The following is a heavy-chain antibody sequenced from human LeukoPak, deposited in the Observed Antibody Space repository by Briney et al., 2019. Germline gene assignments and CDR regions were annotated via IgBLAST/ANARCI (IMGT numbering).Heavy chain of an antibody. V-gene: IGHV3-30*18. J-gene: IGHJ4*02. CDR3: AKVNHYYDSSGLFDY. Sequence: PGGSLRLSCAASGFTFSSYGMHWVRQAPGKGLEWVAVTSYDGSNKYYADSVKGRFTISRDNSKNTLYLQMNSLRAEDTAVYYCAKVNHYYDSSGLFDYWGQGTLVTVSS. D-gene: IGHD3-22*01. CDR1: GFTFSSYG. CDR2: TSYDGSNK.